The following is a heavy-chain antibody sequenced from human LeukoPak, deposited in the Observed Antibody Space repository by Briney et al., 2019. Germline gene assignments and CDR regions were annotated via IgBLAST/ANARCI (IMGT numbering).Heavy chain of an antibody. CDR3: ARGLDWFDP. D-gene: IGHD3-16*01. J-gene: IGHJ5*02. CDR1: GGSFSGYY. CDR2: INHSGST. V-gene: IGHV4-34*01. Sequence: SETLSLTCAVYGGSFSGYYWSWIRQPPGKGLEWIGEINHSGSTNYNPSLKSRVTISVDTSKKQFSLKLSSVSAADTAVYYCARGLDWFDPWGLGTLVTVSS.